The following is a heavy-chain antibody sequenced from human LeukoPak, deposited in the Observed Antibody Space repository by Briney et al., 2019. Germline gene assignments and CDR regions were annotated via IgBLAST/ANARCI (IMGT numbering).Heavy chain of an antibody. J-gene: IGHJ4*02. D-gene: IGHD3-16*02. CDR3: ANRRLGELSPFDY. Sequence: GGSLRLSCAASGFTFSSYAMSWVRQAPGKGLEWVSAISGSGGSTYYADSVKGRFTISRDNSKDTLYLQMNSLRAEDTAVYYRANRRLGELSPFDYWGQGTLVTVSS. CDR1: GFTFSSYA. V-gene: IGHV3-23*01. CDR2: ISGSGGST.